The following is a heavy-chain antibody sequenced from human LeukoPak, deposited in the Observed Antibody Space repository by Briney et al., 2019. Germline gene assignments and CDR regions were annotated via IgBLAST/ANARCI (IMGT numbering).Heavy chain of an antibody. J-gene: IGHJ4*02. CDR1: GFTIRSYW. V-gene: IGHV3-7*01. D-gene: IGHD3-22*01. CDR3: ARDYPYYYDGMWYCDY. Sequence: GGSLRLSCAASGFTIRSYWMSWVRQAPGKGLEWVANIKQDGSEKYYVDSVKGRFTISRDNAKNSLYLQMNSLRAEDTAVYYCARDYPYYYDGMWYCDYWGQGTLVSVSS. CDR2: IKQDGSEK.